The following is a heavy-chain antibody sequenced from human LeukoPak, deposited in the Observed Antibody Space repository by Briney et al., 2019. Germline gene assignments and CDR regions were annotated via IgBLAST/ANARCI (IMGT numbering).Heavy chain of an antibody. V-gene: IGHV1-3*01. CDR3: ARALITMVRGVVIPPLGY. D-gene: IGHD3-10*01. J-gene: IGHJ4*02. CDR2: INAGNGNT. CDR1: GYTFTSYA. Sequence: ASVKVSCKASGYTFTSYAMHWVRQAPGQRLEWMGWINAGNGNTKYSQKFQGRVTITRDTSASTAYMELSSLRSEDTAVYYCARALITMVRGVVIPPLGYWGQGTLVTVSS.